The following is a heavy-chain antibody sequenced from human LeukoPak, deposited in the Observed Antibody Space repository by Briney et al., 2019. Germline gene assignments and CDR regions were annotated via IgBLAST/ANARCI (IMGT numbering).Heavy chain of an antibody. J-gene: IGHJ6*02. CDR2: ISSSGSTI. D-gene: IGHD3-10*01. Sequence: PGQSLRLSCAASGFTFSDYYMSWIRQAPGKGLEWVSYISSSGSTIYHADSVKGRFTISRDNVKKSLYLQMNSLRAEDTAVYYCARDGGSGSYDYYYYYGMDVWGQGTTVTVSS. V-gene: IGHV3-11*01. CDR1: GFTFSDYY. CDR3: ARDGGSGSYDYYYYYGMDV.